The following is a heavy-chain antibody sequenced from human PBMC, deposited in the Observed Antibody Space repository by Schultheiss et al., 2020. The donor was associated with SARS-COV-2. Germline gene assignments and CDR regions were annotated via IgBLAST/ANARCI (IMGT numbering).Heavy chain of an antibody. CDR1: GFTFSSYA. CDR2: ISGSGGST. J-gene: IGHJ5*02. V-gene: IGHV3-23*01. D-gene: IGHD5-24*01. Sequence: GESLKISCAASGFTFSSYAMSWVRQAPGKGLEWVSAISGSGGSTYYADSVKGRFTISRDNSKNTLYLQMNSLRAEDTAVYYCARDSGDGYSGRFDPWGQGTLVTVSS. CDR3: ARDSGDGYSGRFDP.